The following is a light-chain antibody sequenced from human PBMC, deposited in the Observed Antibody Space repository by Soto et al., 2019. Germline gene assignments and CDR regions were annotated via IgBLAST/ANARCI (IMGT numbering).Light chain of an antibody. J-gene: IGLJ2*01. V-gene: IGLV2-8*01. CDR3: SSYAGSNGVV. Sequence: QSALTQPPSASGSPGQSVTISCTGTSSDVGGYNYVSWYQQHPGKAPKLMIYEVSERPSGVPGRFSGSKSGNTASLTVSGLRAEDEADYYCSSYAGSNGVVFGGGTKLTVL. CDR1: SSDVGGYNY. CDR2: EVS.